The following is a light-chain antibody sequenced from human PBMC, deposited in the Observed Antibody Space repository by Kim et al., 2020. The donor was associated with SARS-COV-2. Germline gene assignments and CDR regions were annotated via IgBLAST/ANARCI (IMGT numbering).Light chain of an antibody. CDR2: GAS. CDR1: QSIGSGY. V-gene: IGKV3-20*01. J-gene: IGKJ2*01. CDR3: QQYYSSPAT. Sequence: LSPGERATLACRASQSIGSGYLAWYQQKPGQAPRLRIYGASSRATGIPDRFSGSESGTDSTLTISRLEPEDFAMYYCQQYYSSPATFGQGTKLEIK.